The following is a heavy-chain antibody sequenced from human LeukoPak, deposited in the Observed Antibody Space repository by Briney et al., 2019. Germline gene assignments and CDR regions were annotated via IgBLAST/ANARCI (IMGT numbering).Heavy chain of an antibody. CDR2: ISTSGSPK. J-gene: IGHJ3*02. CDR3: ARDCIEGPCDI. Sequence: GGSLRLSCAASGFTFSDYYMSWIRQAPGKGLEWLSYISTSGSPKHYADSVKGRFTISRDNAKNSVYLQMNGLRAEDTAVYYCARDCIEGPCDIWGQGTMVTVSS. CDR1: GFTFSDYY. D-gene: IGHD1-26*01. V-gene: IGHV3-11*04.